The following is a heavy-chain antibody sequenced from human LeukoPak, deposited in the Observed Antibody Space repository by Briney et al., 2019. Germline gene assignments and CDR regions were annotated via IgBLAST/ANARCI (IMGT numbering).Heavy chain of an antibody. V-gene: IGHV1-46*01. CDR1: GYTFTSYY. D-gene: IGHD7-27*01. CDR3: ASQTGDGRYFDY. CDR2: INPSGGST. J-gene: IGHJ4*02. Sequence: GASVKVSCKASGYTFTSYYMHWVRQAPGQGLEWMGIINPSGGSTSYAQKFQGRVTMTRDTSISTAYMELSRLRSDDTAVYYCASQTGDGRYFDYWGQGTLVTVSS.